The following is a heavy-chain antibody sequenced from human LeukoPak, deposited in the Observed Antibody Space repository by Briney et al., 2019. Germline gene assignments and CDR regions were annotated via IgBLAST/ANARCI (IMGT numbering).Heavy chain of an antibody. J-gene: IGHJ5*02. CDR2: IYYSGSA. CDR3: ARHSITKTRDTRNWFDP. D-gene: IGHD3-10*01. CDR1: GGSISSYY. Sequence: SETLSLTCTVSGGSISSYYWSWIRQPPGKGLEWIGYIYYSGSANYNPSLKSRVTISVDTSKNQFSLKLSSVTAADTAVYYSARHSITKTRDTRNWFDPWGQGTMVTVSS. V-gene: IGHV4-59*08.